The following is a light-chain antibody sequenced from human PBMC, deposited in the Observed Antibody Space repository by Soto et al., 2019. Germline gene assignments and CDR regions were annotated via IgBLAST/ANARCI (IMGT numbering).Light chain of an antibody. CDR2: AAS. V-gene: IGKV1-39*01. J-gene: IGKJ1*01. Sequence: DIQMTQSPSSLSASVGDRITITCRASQSISTYLNWYQQKPGRAPRLLIYAASTLQTGVPSTFSGSGSGTDFTLTISSLQPGDFATYYCQQTYITPRTFGQGTKVDIK. CDR3: QQTYITPRT. CDR1: QSISTY.